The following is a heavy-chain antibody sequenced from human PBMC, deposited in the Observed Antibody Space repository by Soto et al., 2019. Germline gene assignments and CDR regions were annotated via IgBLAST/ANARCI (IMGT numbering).Heavy chain of an antibody. J-gene: IGHJ5*02. CDR2: IWFDGSRQ. Sequence: GGSLRLSCAASTFNFNYYAMHWVRQAPAKGLEWVAVIWFDGSRQYYADSVKGRFTISRDNSKNMVFLEMKSLRVEDTAVYYCARGAGEGQRQGDWFDPWGQGTLVTAPQ. V-gene: IGHV3-33*01. D-gene: IGHD6-25*01. CDR1: TFNFNYYA. CDR3: ARGAGEGQRQGDWFDP.